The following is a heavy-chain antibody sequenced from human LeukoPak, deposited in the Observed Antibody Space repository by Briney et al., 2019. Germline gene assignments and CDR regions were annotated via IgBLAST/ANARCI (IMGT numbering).Heavy chain of an antibody. CDR3: ARVRGYSYGSDAFDI. D-gene: IGHD5-18*01. CDR2: IYYSGST. V-gene: IGHV4-61*01. CDR1: GYSISSGYY. Sequence: SETLSLTCTVSGYSISSGYYWGWIRQPPGKGLEWIGYIYYSGSTNYNPSLKSRVTISVATSKNQFSLKLSSVTAADTAVYYCARVRGYSYGSDAFDIWGQGTMVTVSS. J-gene: IGHJ3*02.